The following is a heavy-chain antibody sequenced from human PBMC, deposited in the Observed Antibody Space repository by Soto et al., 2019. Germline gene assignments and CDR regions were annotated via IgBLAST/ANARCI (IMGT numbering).Heavy chain of an antibody. Sequence: QVQLLQSGGEVKKPGASVTVSCKASSYAFGSYGMSWVRQAPGQGLERKGWINAYNSKTSYVQKFQGRVTMTTDTSTNTAYMDLRSLTPDDTAVYYCARMGYHGSYSYGDFYYMDVWCKGTTVTVSS. V-gene: IGHV1-18*01. D-gene: IGHD5-18*01. CDR3: ARMGYHGSYSYGDFYYMDV. CDR2: INAYNSKT. J-gene: IGHJ6*03. CDR1: SYAFGSYG.